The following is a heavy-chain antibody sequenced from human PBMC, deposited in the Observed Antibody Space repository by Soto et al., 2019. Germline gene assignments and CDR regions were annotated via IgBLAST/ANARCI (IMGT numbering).Heavy chain of an antibody. V-gene: IGHV3-30-3*01. J-gene: IGHJ6*02. CDR2: ISYDGSNK. CDR3: ARDIRGYCTNGVCDYYYYGMDV. Sequence: GSLRLSCAASGFTFSSYAMHWVRQAPGKGLEWVAVISYDGSNKYYADSVKGRFTISRDNSKNTLYLQMNSLRAEDTAVYYCARDIRGYCTNGVCDYYYYGMDVWGQGTTVTVSS. D-gene: IGHD2-8*01. CDR1: GFTFSSYA.